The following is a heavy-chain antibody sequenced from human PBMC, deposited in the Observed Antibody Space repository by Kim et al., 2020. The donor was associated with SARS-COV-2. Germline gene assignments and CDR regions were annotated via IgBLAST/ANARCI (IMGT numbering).Heavy chain of an antibody. CDR1: GGTFSSYA. CDR3: ARDLYCSGGSCNYGMDV. J-gene: IGHJ6*02. CDR2: IIPIFGTA. D-gene: IGHD2-15*01. V-gene: IGHV1-69*13. Sequence: SVKVSCKASGGTFSSYAISWVRQAPGQGLEWMGGIIPIFGTANYAQKFQGRVTITADESTSTAYMELSSLRSEDTAVYYCARDLYCSGGSCNYGMDVWGQGTTVTVSS.